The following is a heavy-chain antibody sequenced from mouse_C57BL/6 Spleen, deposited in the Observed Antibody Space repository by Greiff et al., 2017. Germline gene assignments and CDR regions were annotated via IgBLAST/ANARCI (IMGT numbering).Heavy chain of an antibody. J-gene: IGHJ4*01. V-gene: IGHV1-67*01. CDR2: ISTYYGDA. Sequence: QVQLQQSGPELVRPGVSVKISCKGSGYTFTDYAMHWVKQSHAKSLEWIGVISTYYGDASYNQKFKDKATMTVDKSSSTAYMELARLTSEDSAVYYCASSPYYDYDGRDYYAMDYWGQGTSVTVSS. CDR3: ASSPYYDYDGRDYYAMDY. D-gene: IGHD2-4*01. CDR1: GYTFTDYA.